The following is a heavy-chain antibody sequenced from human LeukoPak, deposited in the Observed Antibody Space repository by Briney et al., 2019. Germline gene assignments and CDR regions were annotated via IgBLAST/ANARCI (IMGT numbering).Heavy chain of an antibody. D-gene: IGHD6-13*01. Sequence: SETPSLTCAVSGGSISSGGYSWSWIRQPPGKGLEWIGYIYHSGSTYYNPSLKSRVTISVDKSKNQFSLKLSSVTAAGTAVYYCASNLPAAGTKDWGQGTLVTVSS. CDR1: GGSISSGGYS. CDR2: IYHSGST. V-gene: IGHV4-30-2*01. CDR3: ASNLPAAGTKD. J-gene: IGHJ4*02.